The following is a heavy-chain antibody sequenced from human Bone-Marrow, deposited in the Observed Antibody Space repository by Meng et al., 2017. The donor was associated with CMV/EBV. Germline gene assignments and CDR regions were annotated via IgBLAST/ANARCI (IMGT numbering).Heavy chain of an antibody. D-gene: IGHD6-19*01. J-gene: IGHJ5*02. CDR1: GGSISSYY. CDR3: ARGPPLGIAVAGSWFDP. Sequence: QVQRQDSGPGLVKPSAPLSLPCIVSGGSISSYYWSWIRQPAGKGLEWIGRIYTSGSTNYNPSLKSRVTISVDTSKNQFSLKLSSVTAADTAVYYCARGPPLGIAVAGSWFDPWGQGTLVTVSS. CDR2: IYTSGST. V-gene: IGHV4-4*07.